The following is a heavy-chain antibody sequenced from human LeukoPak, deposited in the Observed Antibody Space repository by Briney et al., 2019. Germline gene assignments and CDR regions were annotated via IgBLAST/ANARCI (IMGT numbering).Heavy chain of an antibody. J-gene: IGHJ4*02. D-gene: IGHD2-15*01. CDR2: ISNNGGYT. CDR1: GFTFSSSA. V-gene: IGHV3-23*01. Sequence: GSLRLSCAASGFTFSSSAMSWVCQAPGKGLEWVPAISNNGGYTYYADSVQGRFTISRDNSKSTLCLQMNSLRAEDTAVYYCAKQLGYCSDGSCYFPYWGQGTLVTVSS. CDR3: AKQLGYCSDGSCYFPY.